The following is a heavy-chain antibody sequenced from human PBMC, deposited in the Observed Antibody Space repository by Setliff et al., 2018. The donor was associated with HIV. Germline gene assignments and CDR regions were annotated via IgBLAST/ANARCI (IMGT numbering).Heavy chain of an antibody. V-gene: IGHV4-61*09. Sequence: SETLSLTCTVSGGSISSGSYYWSWIRQPAGKGLAWIGHIYTSGSTNYNPSRKSRITISVDTSRNQFSLKLSYVTAADTAVYYCAGRTIFGVVVDYWGQGTLVTVSS. D-gene: IGHD3-3*01. CDR2: IYTSGST. CDR3: AGRTIFGVVVDY. J-gene: IGHJ4*02. CDR1: GGSISSGSYY.